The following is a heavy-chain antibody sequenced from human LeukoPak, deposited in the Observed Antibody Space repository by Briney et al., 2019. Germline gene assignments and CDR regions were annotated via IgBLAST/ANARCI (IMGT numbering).Heavy chain of an antibody. J-gene: IGHJ4*02. CDR2: ISGGGGST. CDR3: AKVLWRGAGGYFDD. Sequence: GGSLRLSCAASGFTFSNYVMSWVRQAPGKGLEWVSAISGGGGSTYYADSVKGRFTISRDNSKNTLYVQMNSLRVEDTAVYYCAKVLWRGAGGYFDDWGQGTLVTVSS. V-gene: IGHV3-23*01. CDR1: GFTFSNYV. D-gene: IGHD3-10*01.